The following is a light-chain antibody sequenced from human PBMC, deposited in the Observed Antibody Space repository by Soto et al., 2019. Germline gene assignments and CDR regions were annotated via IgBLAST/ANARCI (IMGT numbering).Light chain of an antibody. Sequence: EIVMTQSPATLSVSPGERATLSCRASQSVSSNLAWYHQKPGQAPRLLIYGASTRATGIPARFSGSGSGTEFTLTISSLQSEDFAVYYCQHYNNWPLTVGGGTKVDSK. CDR1: QSVSSN. J-gene: IGKJ4*01. V-gene: IGKV3-15*01. CDR3: QHYNNWPLT. CDR2: GAS.